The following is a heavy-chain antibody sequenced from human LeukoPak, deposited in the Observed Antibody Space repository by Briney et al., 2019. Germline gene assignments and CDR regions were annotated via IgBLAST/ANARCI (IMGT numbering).Heavy chain of an antibody. J-gene: IGHJ5*02. CDR1: GYTFTGYY. V-gene: IGHV1-2*02. Sequence: GASVKVACKTSGYTFTGYYMHWVRQAPGQGLEGLGSTTPNSGGTNYEQKCTGRVTMHRDTSISTAYMELSRLRSDDTAVYYCARDRITMVRGVPNWFDHWGQGTLVTVSS. D-gene: IGHD3-10*01. CDR2: TTPNSGGT. CDR3: ARDRITMVRGVPNWFDH.